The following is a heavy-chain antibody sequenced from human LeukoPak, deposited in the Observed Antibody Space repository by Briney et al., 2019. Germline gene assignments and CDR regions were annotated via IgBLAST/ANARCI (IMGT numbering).Heavy chain of an antibody. J-gene: IGHJ6*03. CDR3: ARNLGQQLAYYYYMDV. V-gene: IGHV3-23*01. Sequence: GALRLSCAASGFPFSSYAMSWVRQAPGKGLEWASAISGSGGSTYYADSVKGRFTISRDNAKNSLYLQMNSLRAEDTAVYYCARNLGQQLAYYYYMDVWGKGTTVTVSS. CDR1: GFPFSSYA. D-gene: IGHD6-13*01. CDR2: ISGSGGST.